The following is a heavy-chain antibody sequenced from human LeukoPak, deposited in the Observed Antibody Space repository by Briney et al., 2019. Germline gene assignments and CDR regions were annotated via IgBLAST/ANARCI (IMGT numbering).Heavy chain of an antibody. V-gene: IGHV3-7*03. J-gene: IGHJ6*02. D-gene: IGHD3-16*01. CDR2: IKHNGNVN. CDR3: ARGGGLDV. Sequence: PGGSLRLSCAASGFTFSSYWMNWARQAPGKGLEWVASIKHNGNVNYYVDSVKGRFTISRDNAKNSLYLQMSNLRAEDTAVCFCARGGGLDVWGQRATVTVSS. CDR1: GFTFSSYW.